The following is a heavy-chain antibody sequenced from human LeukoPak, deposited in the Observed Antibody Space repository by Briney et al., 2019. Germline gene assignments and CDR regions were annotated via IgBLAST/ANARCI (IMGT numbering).Heavy chain of an antibody. V-gene: IGHV3-73*01. Sequence: PGGSLRLSCAASVFTFSGSAMHWVRQSSGKGLEWVGRIRSKANSYATAYAASLKGRFTISSDDSKTTAYLQMHSLNTEDTAVYYCTRRLNYYDRSGSDYWGQGTLVTVSS. D-gene: IGHD3-22*01. J-gene: IGHJ4*02. CDR2: IRSKANSYAT. CDR1: VFTFSGSA. CDR3: TRRLNYYDRSGSDY.